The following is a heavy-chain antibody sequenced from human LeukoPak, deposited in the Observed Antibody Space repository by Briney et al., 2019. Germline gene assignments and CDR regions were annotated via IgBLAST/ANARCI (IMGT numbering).Heavy chain of an antibody. D-gene: IGHD6-6*01. J-gene: IGHJ4*02. CDR3: ARGLEYSSSSPFDY. CDR1: GGSFSGYY. Sequence: PSETLSLTCAVYGGSFSGYYWSWIRQPPGKGLEWIWEINHSGSTNYNPSLKSRVTISVDTSKNQFSLKLSSVTAADTAVYYCARGLEYSSSSPFDYWGQGTLVTVSS. V-gene: IGHV4-34*01. CDR2: INHSGST.